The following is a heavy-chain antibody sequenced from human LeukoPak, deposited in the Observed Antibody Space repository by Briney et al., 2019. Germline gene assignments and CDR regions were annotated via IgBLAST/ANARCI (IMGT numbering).Heavy chain of an antibody. CDR2: ISAYNGNT. CDR1: GYTFTNYG. V-gene: IGHV1-18*01. CDR3: ARTPGGDYVWGSYRYTLPSPPFDY. Sequence: ASVKVSCKASGYTFTNYGISWVRQAPGQGLEWMGWISAYNGNTNYAQKLQGRVTMTTDTSTSTAYMELRSLRSDDTAVYYCARTPGGDYVWGSYRYTLPSPPFDYWGQGTLVTVSS. J-gene: IGHJ4*02. D-gene: IGHD3-16*02.